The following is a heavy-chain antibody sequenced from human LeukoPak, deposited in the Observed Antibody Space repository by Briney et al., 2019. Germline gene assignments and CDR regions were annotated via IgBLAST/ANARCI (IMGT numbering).Heavy chain of an antibody. CDR2: ISPTRGGT. D-gene: IGHD3-10*01. V-gene: IGHV1-2*02. CDR1: GYSLTAYY. CDR3: ASLEYASGSSNSYYYYDGRDI. J-gene: IGHJ6*02. Sequence: ASVKVSCKASGYSLTAYYIHWVRQAPGQGLEWMGRISPTRGGTKYAQKFLGRVSMTRDTSISTSYMELSSLRPDDTAVYYCASLEYASGSSNSYYYYDGRDIWGQGTMVTVSS.